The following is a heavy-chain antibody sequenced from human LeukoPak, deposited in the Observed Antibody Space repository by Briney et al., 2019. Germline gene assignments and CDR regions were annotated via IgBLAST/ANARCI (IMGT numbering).Heavy chain of an antibody. D-gene: IGHD6-19*01. V-gene: IGHV3-7*01. Sequence: GGSLRLSCEASGFTFSSHCMSWVRQAPGKGLEWVANIKQDESEKYYVDSVKGRFTISRDNAKNSLYLQMSILRAADTAVYYCARVRIAVAVSAFDIWGQGTMVTVSS. CDR1: GFTFSSHC. CDR2: IKQDESEK. CDR3: ARVRIAVAVSAFDI. J-gene: IGHJ3*02.